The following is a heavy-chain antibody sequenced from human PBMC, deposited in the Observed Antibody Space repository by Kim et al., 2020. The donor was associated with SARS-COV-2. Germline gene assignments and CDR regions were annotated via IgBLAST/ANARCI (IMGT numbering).Heavy chain of an antibody. CDR3: XXDFRXXEPXXXY. CDR1: GFTFSSYG. V-gene: IGHV3-33*01. Sequence: GGSLRLSCAASGFTFSSYGMHWVRQAPGKGLEWVAVXWDDGSNKYYADSVKGRXTISRXXSKNTLYLQXXSLRXXDTXXXYCXXDFRXXEPXXXY. CDR2: XWDDGSNK. J-gene: IGHJ4*01. D-gene: IGHD3-3*01.